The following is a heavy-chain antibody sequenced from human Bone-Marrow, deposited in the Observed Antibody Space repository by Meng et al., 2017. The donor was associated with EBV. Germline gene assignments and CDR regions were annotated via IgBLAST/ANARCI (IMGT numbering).Heavy chain of an antibody. V-gene: IGHV1-18*01. D-gene: IGHD3-10*01. CDR2: ISAYNGNT. CDR3: ARGRPTVRGIITNFFDY. CDR1: GDAFSRYG. J-gene: IGHJ4*02. Sequence: QDQLVASGGEVKKPGGSVNVSCKASGDAFSRYGISWVRQAPGQGLEWMGWISAYNGNTNYAQKLQGRVTMTTDTSTSTAYMELRSLRSEDTAVYYCARGRPTVRGIITNFFDYWGQGTLVTASS.